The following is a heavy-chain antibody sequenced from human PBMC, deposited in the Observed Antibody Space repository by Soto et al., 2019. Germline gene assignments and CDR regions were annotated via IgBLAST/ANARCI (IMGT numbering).Heavy chain of an antibody. J-gene: IGHJ4*02. CDR1: GGTFSTYA. CDR2: IIPMFGTA. CDR3: ASGIQLWLRRINNGYSG. V-gene: IGHV1-69*12. Sequence: QVQLVQSGAEVKKPESSVKVSCKAPGGTFSTYAISWVRQAPGQGLEWMGGIIPMFGTANYAQRFQDRVTSPADESTNTVYMELSSLRSEDTAVYFCASGIQLWLRRINNGYSGWAQGTLVTVSS. D-gene: IGHD5-18*01.